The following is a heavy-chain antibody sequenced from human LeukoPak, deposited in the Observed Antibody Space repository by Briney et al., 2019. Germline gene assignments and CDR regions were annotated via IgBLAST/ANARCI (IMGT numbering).Heavy chain of an antibody. CDR3: ARQGSSWSRDWFDP. CDR1: GGSISSYY. CDR2: IYYSGST. D-gene: IGHD6-13*01. Sequence: SETLSLTCTVSGGSISSYYWSWLRQPPGKGLEWIGYIYYSGSTNYNPSLKSRVTISVDTSKNQFSLKLSSVTAADTAVYYCARQGSSWSRDWFDPWGQGTLVTVSS. J-gene: IGHJ5*02. V-gene: IGHV4-59*08.